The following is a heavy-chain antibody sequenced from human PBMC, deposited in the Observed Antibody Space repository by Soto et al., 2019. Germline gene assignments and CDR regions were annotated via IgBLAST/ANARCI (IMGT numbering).Heavy chain of an antibody. CDR1: NGSVSSVSYY. CDR3: ARLKYDTSGRIIWDH. Sequence: SETLSLTCTVSNGSVSSVSYYWSWIGQPPGKGLEWIGNIYNSGATTYSPSLKIRVTISVDTSRNQFSLSLKSVTAADTAVYYCARLKYDTSGRIIWDHWGQGTLVTVSS. J-gene: IGHJ4*02. CDR2: IYNSGAT. D-gene: IGHD3-22*01. V-gene: IGHV4-61*01.